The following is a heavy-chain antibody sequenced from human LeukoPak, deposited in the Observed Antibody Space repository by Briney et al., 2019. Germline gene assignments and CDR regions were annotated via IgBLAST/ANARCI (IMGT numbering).Heavy chain of an antibody. CDR3: ANLPIRRDYYYYYMDV. V-gene: IGHV4-39*01. Sequence: SETLSLTCTVSGGSISSYYWGWIRQPPGKGLEWIGSIYYSGSTYYNPSLKSRVTISVDTSKNQFSLKLSSVTAADTAVYYCANLPIRRDYYYYYMDVWGKGTTVTVSS. CDR2: IYYSGST. J-gene: IGHJ6*03. CDR1: GGSISSYY.